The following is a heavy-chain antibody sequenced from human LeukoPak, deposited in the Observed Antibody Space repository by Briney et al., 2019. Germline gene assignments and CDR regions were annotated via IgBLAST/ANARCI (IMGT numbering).Heavy chain of an antibody. CDR3: ARVDYDSSGYYKFDY. CDR1: GYTFTSYV. CDR2: ISAYNGNT. V-gene: IGHV1-18*01. J-gene: IGHJ4*02. D-gene: IGHD3-22*01. Sequence: ASVKVSCKASGYTFTSYVISWVRQAPGQGLEWMGWISAYNGNTNYAQKLQGRVTMTTDTSTSTAYMELRSLRSDDTAVYYCARVDYDSSGYYKFDYWGQGTLVTVSS.